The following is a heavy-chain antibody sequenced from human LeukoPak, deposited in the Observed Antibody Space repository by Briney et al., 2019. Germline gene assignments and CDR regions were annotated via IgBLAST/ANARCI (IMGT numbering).Heavy chain of an antibody. D-gene: IGHD2-15*01. Sequence: PSETLSLTCTVSGGSISSYYWSWIRQPAGKGLEWIGRIYTSGSTNYNPSLNSRVTISVDKSKNHFSLKLTSVTAADTAVYYCARDWRYCSGGSCSYYFDYWGQGALVTVSS. CDR3: ARDWRYCSGGSCSYYFDY. CDR1: GGSISSYY. V-gene: IGHV4-4*07. CDR2: IYTSGST. J-gene: IGHJ4*02.